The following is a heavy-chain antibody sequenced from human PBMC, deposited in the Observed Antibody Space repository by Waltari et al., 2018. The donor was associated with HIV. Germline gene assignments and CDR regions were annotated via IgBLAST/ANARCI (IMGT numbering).Heavy chain of an antibody. D-gene: IGHD6-6*01. Sequence: QVQLQQWGAGLLKPSETLSLTCAVYGGSFSGYFWSWIRPTPGKGLEWIGEVNHGGRTNYNPSLKSRLTISVDTSKNQFSLKLTSVTAADTSVYYCARGNPEAHSAQPSFDYWGQGTLVTVSS. CDR2: VNHGGRT. CDR1: GGSFSGYF. V-gene: IGHV4-34*01. CDR3: ARGNPEAHSAQPSFDY. J-gene: IGHJ4*02.